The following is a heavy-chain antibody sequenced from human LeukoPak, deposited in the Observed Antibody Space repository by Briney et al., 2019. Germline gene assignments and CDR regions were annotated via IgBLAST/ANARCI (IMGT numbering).Heavy chain of an antibody. CDR1: GFTFSSYW. CDR2: IKQDGSEK. V-gene: IGHV3-7*01. J-gene: IGHJ5*02. D-gene: IGHD6-13*01. Sequence: GGSLRLSCAASGFTFSSYWMSWVRQAPGKGLEWVANIKQDGSEKYYVDSVKGRFTISRDNAKNSLYLQMNSLRAEDTAVYYCARGGYSSSWYWGEGPWGQGTLVTVSS. CDR3: ARGGYSSSWYWGEGP.